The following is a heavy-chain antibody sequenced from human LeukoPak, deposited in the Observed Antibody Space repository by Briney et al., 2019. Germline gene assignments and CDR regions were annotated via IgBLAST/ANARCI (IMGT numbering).Heavy chain of an antibody. V-gene: IGHV3-7*01. CDR2: IKGDGGVK. CDR3: ARWDAYCPDGRSYSGDYSFDI. J-gene: IGHJ3*02. CDR1: GFTFSIYW. D-gene: IGHD4-17*01. Sequence: PGGSLRLPCAASGFTFSIYWMSWVRQAPGKGLEWVASIKGDGGVKHFLDSVQGRFTISRDNAKNSLYLQMNSLRVEDTATYYCARWDAYCPDGRSYSGDYSFDIWGQGTTVTVSS.